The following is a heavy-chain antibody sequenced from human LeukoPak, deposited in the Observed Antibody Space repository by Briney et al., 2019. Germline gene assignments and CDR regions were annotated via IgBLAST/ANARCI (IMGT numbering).Heavy chain of an antibody. Sequence: SETLSLTCTVSGGSISSYYWSWIRQPPGKGLEWIGYIYYSEGTNYNPSLKSRVTISVDTSKNQFSLKLNSVTAADTAVYYCARDRYNWNDGWFDPWGQGTLVTVSS. D-gene: IGHD1-1*01. CDR2: IYYSEGT. CDR3: ARDRYNWNDGWFDP. CDR1: GGSISSYY. J-gene: IGHJ5*02. V-gene: IGHV4-59*01.